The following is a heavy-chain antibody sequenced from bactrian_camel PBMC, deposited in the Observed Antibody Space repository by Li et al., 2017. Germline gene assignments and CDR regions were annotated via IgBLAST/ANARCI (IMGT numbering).Heavy chain of an antibody. V-gene: IGHV3S40*01. CDR3: AAVGSWEYCSGDFDVDSGFAY. J-gene: IGHJ6*01. Sequence: DVQLVESGGGSVQAGGSLRLSCAVTGYTHMGDYMGWFRQYPGQEREGVSAIYTGGKSTYYADSVKGRFTISQDNAKNTVYLQMNSLKPEDTAMYYCAAVGSWEYCSGDFDVDSGFAYWGQGTQVTVS. D-gene: IGHD2*01. CDR1: GYTHMGDY. CDR2: IYTGGKST.